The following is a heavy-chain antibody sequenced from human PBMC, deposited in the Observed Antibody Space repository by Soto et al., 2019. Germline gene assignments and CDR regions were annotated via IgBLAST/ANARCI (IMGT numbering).Heavy chain of an antibody. Sequence: SETLSLTCTVSAGSISSGGYYWSWIRHHPGKGLEWIGYIFYSGSTYYTPSLKSRVSISVHPCMQVFYLNLNSLPAADTGVYYCARDTERFALDCWGRRTLVTVSP. V-gene: IGHV4-31*03. CDR3: ARDTERFALDC. J-gene: IGHJ4*02. CDR1: AGSISSGGYY. CDR2: IFYSGST. D-gene: IGHD2-8*02.